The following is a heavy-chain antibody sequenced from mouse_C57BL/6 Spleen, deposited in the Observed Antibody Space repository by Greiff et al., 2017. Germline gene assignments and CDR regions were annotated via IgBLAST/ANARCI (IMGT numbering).Heavy chain of an antibody. J-gene: IGHJ1*03. V-gene: IGHV1-80*01. Sequence: QVQLQQSGAELVKPGASVKISCKASGYAFSSYWMNWVKQRPGKGLEWIGQIYPGDGNTNYNGKFKGKATLTADKSSSTAYMQLSSLTSEDSAVYFCARFGSYWYFDVWGTGTTVTVSS. CDR3: ARFGSYWYFDV. D-gene: IGHD1-1*02. CDR2: IYPGDGNT. CDR1: GYAFSSYW.